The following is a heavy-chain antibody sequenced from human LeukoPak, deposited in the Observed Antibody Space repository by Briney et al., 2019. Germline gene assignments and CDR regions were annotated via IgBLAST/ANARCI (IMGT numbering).Heavy chain of an antibody. D-gene: IGHD1-26*01. CDR3: ARDSYSGSSQFDP. J-gene: IGHJ5*02. V-gene: IGHV3-48*01. CDR2: ISSSSGTM. Sequence: GGSLRLSCAASGFTFSSYSMNWVRQAPGKGLEWVSYISSSSGTMYYADSVKGRFTISRDNAKNSLYLQMNSLRAEDTAVYYCARDSYSGSSQFDPWGQGTLVTVSS. CDR1: GFTFSSYS.